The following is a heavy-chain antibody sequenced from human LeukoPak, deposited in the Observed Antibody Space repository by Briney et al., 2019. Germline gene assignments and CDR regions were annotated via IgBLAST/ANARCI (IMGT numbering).Heavy chain of an antibody. CDR3: ARQLGYCSSTSCYADKVDY. CDR2: IYYSGST. V-gene: IGHV4-39*01. CDR1: GGSISSSSYY. D-gene: IGHD2-2*01. J-gene: IGHJ4*02. Sequence: SETLSLTCTVSGGSISSSSYYWGWIRQPPGKGLEWIGSIYYSGSTYYNPSLKSRVTISVDTSKNQFSLKLGSVTAADTAVYYCARQLGYCSSTSCYADKVDYWGQGTLVTVSS.